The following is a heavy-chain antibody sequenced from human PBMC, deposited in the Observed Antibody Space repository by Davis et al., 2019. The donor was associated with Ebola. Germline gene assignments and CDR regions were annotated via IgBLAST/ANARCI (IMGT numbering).Heavy chain of an antibody. V-gene: IGHV3-33*01. D-gene: IGHD6-19*01. CDR3: ARGSGYSSGWTGY. J-gene: IGHJ4*02. CDR2: IWYDGSNK. CDR1: GFTFSSYG. Sequence: GESLKIPCAAPGFTFSSYGMHWVRKAPGKGLEWVAVIWYDGSNKYYADSVKGRFTISRDNAKNSLYLQMNSLRAEDTAVYYCARGSGYSSGWTGYWGQGTLVTVSS.